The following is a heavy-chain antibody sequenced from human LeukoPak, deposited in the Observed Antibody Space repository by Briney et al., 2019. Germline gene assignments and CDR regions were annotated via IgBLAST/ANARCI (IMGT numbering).Heavy chain of an antibody. Sequence: PGGSLRLSCAASGFTFSVYGMHWVRQAPGKGLEWVAVIWSDGSNKYYADSVKGRFTISRDNSKNTLYLQMNSLRAEDTAVYYCAKAFYMAVTTGYWGQGTLVTVSS. D-gene: IGHD4-17*01. CDR3: AKAFYMAVTTGY. J-gene: IGHJ4*02. V-gene: IGHV3-30*02. CDR2: IWSDGSNK. CDR1: GFTFSVYG.